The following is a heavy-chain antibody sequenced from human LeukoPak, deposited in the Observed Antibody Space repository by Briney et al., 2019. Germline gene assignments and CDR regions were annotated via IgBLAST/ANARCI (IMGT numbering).Heavy chain of an antibody. Sequence: SETLSLTCTVSGGSISSGSYYWSWIRQPAGKGLEWIGRIYTSGSTNYNPSLKSRVTISVDTSKNQFSLKLSSVTAADTAVYYCARGGDLWYAFDIWGQGTMVTVSP. J-gene: IGHJ3*02. CDR3: ARGGDLWYAFDI. V-gene: IGHV4-61*02. CDR1: GGSISSGSYY. D-gene: IGHD3-16*01. CDR2: IYTSGST.